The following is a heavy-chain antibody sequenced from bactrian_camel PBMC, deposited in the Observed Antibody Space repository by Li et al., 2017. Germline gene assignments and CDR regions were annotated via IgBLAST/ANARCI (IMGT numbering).Heavy chain of an antibody. CDR2: AAAFRDSA. CDR1: EFTVSNHW. V-gene: IGHV3S1*01. J-gene: IGHJ4*01. D-gene: IGHD6*01. CDR3: ANGRDQSWPN. Sequence: HVQLVESGGGLVQPGGSLRLSCAASEFTVSNHWMYWVRQAPGKGLEWVSTAAAFRDSAGYADSVKGRFTISRDNAANTLYLQLDLLKTEDTARYYCANGRDQSWPNWGQGTQVTVS.